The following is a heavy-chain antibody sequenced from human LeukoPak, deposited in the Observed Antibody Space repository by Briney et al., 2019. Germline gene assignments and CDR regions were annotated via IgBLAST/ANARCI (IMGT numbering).Heavy chain of an antibody. J-gene: IGHJ6*02. CDR2: INPSGGST. V-gene: IGHV1-46*01. CDR3: ARVVYGGQRQTNYYYYYGMDV. D-gene: IGHD4-23*01. Sequence: ASVKVSCKASGYTFTSYYMHWVRQAPGQGLEWMGIINPSGGSTSYAQKFQGRVTMTRDTSTSTVYMELSSLRSEDTAVYYCARVVYGGQRQTNYYYYYGMDVWGQGTTVTVSS. CDR1: GYTFTSYY.